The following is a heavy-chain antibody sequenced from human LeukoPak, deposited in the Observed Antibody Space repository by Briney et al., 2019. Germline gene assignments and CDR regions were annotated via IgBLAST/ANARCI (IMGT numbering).Heavy chain of an antibody. CDR1: GFPFNTFT. V-gene: IGHV3-21*01. Sequence: GGSLRLSCAASGFPFNTFTMNWVRQAPGKGLEWVSSIRSSASNIYYADSVKGRLTISRDNAKNSLYLQMNSLRVEDTAVYYCASGRGYWGQGTLVTVSS. D-gene: IGHD1-26*01. J-gene: IGHJ4*02. CDR3: ASGRGY. CDR2: IRSSASNI.